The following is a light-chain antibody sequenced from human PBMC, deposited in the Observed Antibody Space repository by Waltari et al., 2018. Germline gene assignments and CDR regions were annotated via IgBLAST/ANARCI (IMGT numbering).Light chain of an antibody. J-gene: IGLJ1*01. CDR2: EVS. CDR1: SSDIGNYNY. CDR3: SSYTNRATLRV. Sequence: QSALAHPASVSGSPGQSTAISCTGTSSDIGNYNYVSWYQQHPGKATNLILYEVSDRPTGVARRFSGSKAGNKATLTISGLQADDEADYYCSSYTNRATLRVFGTGTKVTVL. V-gene: IGLV2-14*01.